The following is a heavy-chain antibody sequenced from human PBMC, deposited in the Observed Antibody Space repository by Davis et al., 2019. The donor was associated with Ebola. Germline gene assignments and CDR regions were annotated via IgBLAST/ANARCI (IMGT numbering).Heavy chain of an antibody. CDR3: ARALGGEDD. CDR1: GFIVSSNY. J-gene: IGHJ4*02. CDR2: ISSSSNYI. Sequence: GESLKISCAASGFIVSSNYMSWVRQPPGKGLEWVSFISSSSNYIYYADSVKGRFTVSRDNAKNSLYLQMNSLRAEDTAVYYCARALGGEDDWGQGTLVTVSS. V-gene: IGHV3-21*01. D-gene: IGHD3-16*01.